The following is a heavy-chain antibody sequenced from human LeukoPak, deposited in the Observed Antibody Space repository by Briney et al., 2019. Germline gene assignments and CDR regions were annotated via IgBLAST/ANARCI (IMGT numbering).Heavy chain of an antibody. V-gene: IGHV3-30-3*01. J-gene: IGHJ6*02. D-gene: IGHD1-26*01. CDR3: ARVMWELRIYYYYGMDV. CDR2: ISYDGSNK. CDR1: GFTFSSYA. Sequence: GGSLRPSCAASGFTFSSYAMHWVRQAPGKGLEWVPVISYDGSNKYYADSVKGRFTISRDNSKNTLYLQMNSLRAEDTAVYYCARVMWELRIYYYYGMDVWGQGTTVTVSS.